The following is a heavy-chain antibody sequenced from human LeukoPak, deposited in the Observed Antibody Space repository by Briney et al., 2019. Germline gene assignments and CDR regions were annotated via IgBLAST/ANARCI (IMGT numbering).Heavy chain of an antibody. D-gene: IGHD1-26*01. V-gene: IGHV3-9*03. CDR3: AKDANPSGGELVSSYFDY. Sequence: GGSLRLSCAASGFTFDDYAMHWVRQAPGKGLEWVSGISLNSGSIGYADSVKGRFTISRDNAKNSLYLQMNSLRAEDMALYYCAKDANPSGGELVSSYFDYWGQGTLVTVSS. CDR2: ISLNSGSI. CDR1: GFTFDDYA. J-gene: IGHJ4*02.